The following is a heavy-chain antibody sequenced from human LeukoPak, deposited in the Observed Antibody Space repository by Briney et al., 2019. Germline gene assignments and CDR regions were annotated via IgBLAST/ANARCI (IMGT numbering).Heavy chain of an antibody. CDR3: ARDCSGGSCYIYFDY. CDR2: ISAYNGNT. J-gene: IGHJ4*02. CDR1: GYTFTSYG. D-gene: IGHD2-15*01. Sequence: ASVKVSCKASGYTFTSYGISWVRQAPGQGLEWMGWISAYNGNTNYAQKLQGRVTMTTDTSTSTAYMELRSLRSDDTAVYYRARDCSGGSCYIYFDYWGQGTLVTVSS. V-gene: IGHV1-18*01.